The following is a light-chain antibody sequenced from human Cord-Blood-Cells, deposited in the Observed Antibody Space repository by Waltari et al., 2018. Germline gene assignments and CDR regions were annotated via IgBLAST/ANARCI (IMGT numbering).Light chain of an antibody. V-gene: IGKV3-15*01. CDR2: GAS. Sequence: EIVITKSPDTLCVSRGERATLSCRASQSVSSDLAWYQQKPGQAPRLLIYGASTRATGIPARFSGSGSGTDFTLTISSLESEDFAVYYCQQHNNWYTFGQGTKLEIK. CDR1: QSVSSD. J-gene: IGKJ2*01. CDR3: QQHNNWYT.